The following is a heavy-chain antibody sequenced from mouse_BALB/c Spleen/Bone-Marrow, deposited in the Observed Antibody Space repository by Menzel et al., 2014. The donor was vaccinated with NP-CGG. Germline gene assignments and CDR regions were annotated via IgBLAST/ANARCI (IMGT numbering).Heavy chain of an antibody. D-gene: IGHD2-2*01. Sequence: VQLQQSGAELVKPEASVELSCKASGYTFTSYWMHWVKQRPGQGLEWIGEINPSNGRADYNEKFRSKATLTVDRSSSTAYMQLSSLTSEDSAVYYCARAGGYDGFAYWGQGTLVTVSA. CDR3: ARAGGYDGFAY. CDR1: GYTFTSYW. CDR2: INPSNGRA. V-gene: IGHV1S81*02. J-gene: IGHJ3*01.